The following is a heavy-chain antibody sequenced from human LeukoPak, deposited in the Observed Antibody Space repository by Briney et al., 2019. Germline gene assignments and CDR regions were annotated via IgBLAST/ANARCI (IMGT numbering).Heavy chain of an antibody. CDR2: ISYSGST. J-gene: IGHJ5*02. Sequence: SETLSLTCTVSGGSISSSSYNWDWIRQPPGKGLEWIGRISYSGSTYYNPSLKSRVTISVDTSKNQFSLKLSSVTAADTAVYYCARKMGSYDFWSGHLSYNWFDPWGQGTLVTVSS. V-gene: IGHV4-39*07. CDR1: GGSISSSSYN. CDR3: ARKMGSYDFWSGHLSYNWFDP. D-gene: IGHD3-3*01.